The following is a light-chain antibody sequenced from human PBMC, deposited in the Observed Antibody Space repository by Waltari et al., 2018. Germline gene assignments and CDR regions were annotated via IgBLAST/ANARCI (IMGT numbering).Light chain of an antibody. V-gene: IGKV1-5*03. Sequence: DIQMTQSPSTLSASVGDRVTITCRASQNINNWLAWFQLKPGKAPKLLIYQASGLQSGVPSRFSGSGSGTDFTFTISGLQPDDFATYFCQQYNISPSTFGQGTKVEFK. CDR3: QQYNISPST. CDR1: QNINNW. CDR2: QAS. J-gene: IGKJ1*01.